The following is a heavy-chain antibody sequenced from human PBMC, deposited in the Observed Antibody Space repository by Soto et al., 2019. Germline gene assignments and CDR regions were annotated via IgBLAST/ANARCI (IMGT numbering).Heavy chain of an antibody. CDR3: ARGGYYGSGSYYSLLYYYYYMDV. CDR2: IYYSGST. V-gene: IGHV4-59*01. CDR1: GGSISSYY. Sequence: SETLSLTCTVSGGSISSYYWSWIRQPPGEGMEWIGYIYYSGSTNYNPSLKSRVTISVDTSKNQFSLKLSSVTAADTAVYYCARGGYYGSGSYYSLLYYYYYMDVWGKGTTVTVSS. J-gene: IGHJ6*03. D-gene: IGHD3-10*01.